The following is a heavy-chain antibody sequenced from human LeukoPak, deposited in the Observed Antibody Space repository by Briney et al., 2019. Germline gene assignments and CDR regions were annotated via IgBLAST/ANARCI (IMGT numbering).Heavy chain of an antibody. J-gene: IGHJ4*02. CDR3: ARGRIYYDSTGYAY. CDR2: IYSSGST. CDR1: GGSITNYY. D-gene: IGHD3-22*01. Sequence: PSETLSLTCAVSGGSITNYYWSWIRQPPGKGLEWIGFIYSSGSTSYNPSLKSRVTISVDTSNNHFSLKLSSVTAADTAVYYCARGRIYYDSTGYAYWGQGTLVTVSS. V-gene: IGHV4-59*01.